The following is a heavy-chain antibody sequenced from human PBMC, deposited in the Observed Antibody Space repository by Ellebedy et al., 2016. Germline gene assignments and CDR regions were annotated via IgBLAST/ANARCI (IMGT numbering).Heavy chain of an antibody. V-gene: IGHV4-59*01. CDR2: IYYSGST. CDR3: ARESNDILTGYSDDCWFDP. D-gene: IGHD3-9*01. CDR1: GGSFSGYY. Sequence: SETLSLTCAVYGGSFSGYYWSWIRQHPGKGLEWIGYIYYSGSTNYNPSLKSRVTISVDASKNQFSLKLSSVTAADTAVYYCARESNDILTGYSDDCWFDPWGQGTLVTVSS. J-gene: IGHJ5*02.